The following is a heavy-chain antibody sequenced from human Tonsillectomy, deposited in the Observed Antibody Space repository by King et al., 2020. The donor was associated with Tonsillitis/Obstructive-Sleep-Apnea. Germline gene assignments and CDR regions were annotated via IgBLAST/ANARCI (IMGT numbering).Heavy chain of an antibody. CDR2: ISSSGSTT. D-gene: IGHD3-3*01. J-gene: IGHJ4*02. Sequence: VQLVESGGGLVQPGGSLRLSCAASRFTFSSYEMNWVRQAPGKGLEWVSYISSSGSTTYYADSVKGRFTVSRDNAKNSLYLQMNSLRAEDTALYYCARAENFWSAPFYYWGQGTLVTVSS. CDR3: ARAENFWSAPFYY. V-gene: IGHV3-48*03. CDR1: RFTFSSYE.